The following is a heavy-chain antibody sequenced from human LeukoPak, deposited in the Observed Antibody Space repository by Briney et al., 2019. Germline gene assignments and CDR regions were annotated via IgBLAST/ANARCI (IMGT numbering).Heavy chain of an antibody. J-gene: IGHJ3*02. Sequence: ASVKVSCKASGYTFTGYYMHWVRQAPGQGLEWMGWINPNSGGTNYAQKFQGRVTMTRDTSISTAYMELRSLRSDDTAVYYCARERGWSAFDIWGQGTMVTVSS. V-gene: IGHV1-2*02. CDR2: INPNSGGT. CDR3: ARERGWSAFDI. CDR1: GYTFTGYY. D-gene: IGHD6-19*01.